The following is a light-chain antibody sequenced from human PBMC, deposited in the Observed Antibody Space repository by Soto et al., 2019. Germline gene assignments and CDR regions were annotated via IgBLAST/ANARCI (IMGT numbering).Light chain of an antibody. CDR3: QSYDSSNVV. CDR2: EDN. CDR1: SGSIASNY. Sequence: NFMLTQPHSVSESPGKTVTISCTRSSGSIASNYVQWYQQRPGSAPTTVIYEDNQRPSGVPDRFSGSIDSSSNSASLTISGLKPDDEADYYCQSYDSSNVVFGGGTTLTVL. V-gene: IGLV6-57*04. J-gene: IGLJ2*01.